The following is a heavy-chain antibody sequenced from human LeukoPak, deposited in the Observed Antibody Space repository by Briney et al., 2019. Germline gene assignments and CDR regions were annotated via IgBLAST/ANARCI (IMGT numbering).Heavy chain of an antibody. V-gene: IGHV3-30*02. CDR3: AKGHVVAGTRWFDP. D-gene: IGHD6-19*01. Sequence: GGSLRLSCAASGFTFSSYGMHWVRQAPGKGLEWVAFIRYDGSNKYYEDSVKGRFTISRDNSKNTLYLQMNSRRAEDTAVYYCAKGHVVAGTRWFDPWGQGTLVTVSS. CDR1: GFTFSSYG. J-gene: IGHJ5*02. CDR2: IRYDGSNK.